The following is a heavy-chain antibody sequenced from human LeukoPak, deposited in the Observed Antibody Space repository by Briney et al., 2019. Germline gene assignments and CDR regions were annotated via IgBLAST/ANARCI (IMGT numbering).Heavy chain of an antibody. D-gene: IGHD2-15*01. Sequence: GGSLRLSCAASGFTFSDYYMSWIRQAPGKGLEWVSYISSSGSTIYYADSVKGRFTISRDNAKNSLYLQMNSLRAEDTAVYYCATVVAATFNAFDIRGQGTMVTVSS. CDR1: GFTFSDYY. J-gene: IGHJ3*02. CDR3: ATVVAATFNAFDI. CDR2: ISSSGSTI. V-gene: IGHV3-11*01.